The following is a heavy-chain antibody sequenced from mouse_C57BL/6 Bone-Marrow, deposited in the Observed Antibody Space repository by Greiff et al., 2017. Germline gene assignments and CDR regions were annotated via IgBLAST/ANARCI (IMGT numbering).Heavy chain of an antibody. CDR2: IYPRSGNT. J-gene: IGHJ2*01. Sequence: VQLQQSGAELARPGASVKLSCKASGYTFTSYGISWVKQRPGQGLEWIGEIYPRSGNTYYNEKFKGKATLTADKSSSTAYMELRSLTSEDSAVYFCARRKTAQAIDYWGQGTTLTVSS. CDR1: GYTFTSYG. V-gene: IGHV1-81*01. CDR3: ARRKTAQAIDY. D-gene: IGHD3-2*02.